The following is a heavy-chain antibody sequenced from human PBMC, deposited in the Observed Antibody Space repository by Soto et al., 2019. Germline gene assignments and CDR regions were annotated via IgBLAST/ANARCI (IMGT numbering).Heavy chain of an antibody. CDR2: IIPIFGTA. CDR1: GGTFSSYA. Sequence: SVKVSCKASGGTFSSYAISWVRQAPGQGLEWMGGIIPIFGTANYAQKFQGRVTITADESTSTAYMELSSLRSEDTAVYYCARQLGQVNGDKKGEPYDAFDLWGQGTMVTVSS. J-gene: IGHJ3*01. CDR3: ARQLGQVNGDKKGEPYDAFDL. V-gene: IGHV1-69*13. D-gene: IGHD3-16*01.